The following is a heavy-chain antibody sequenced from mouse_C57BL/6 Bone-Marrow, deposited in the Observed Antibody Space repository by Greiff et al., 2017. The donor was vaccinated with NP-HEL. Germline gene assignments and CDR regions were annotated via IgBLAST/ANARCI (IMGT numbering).Heavy chain of an antibody. J-gene: IGHJ2*01. V-gene: IGHV1-19*01. CDR3: AFITTVVVDFDY. CDR1: GYTFTDYY. Sequence: VQLQQSGPVLVKPGASVKMSCKASGYTFTDYYMNWVKQSHGKSLEWIGVINPYNGGTSYNQKFKGKATLTVDKSSSTAYMELNSLTSEDSAVYYCAFITTVVVDFDYWGQGTTLTVSS. CDR2: INPYNGGT. D-gene: IGHD1-1*01.